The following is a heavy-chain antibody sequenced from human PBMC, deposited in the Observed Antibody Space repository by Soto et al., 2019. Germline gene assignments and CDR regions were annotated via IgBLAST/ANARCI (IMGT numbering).Heavy chain of an antibody. Sequence: VGSLRLSCAASGFTFSIYSMNWVRHAPGKGLEWVSYISSSSSTIYYADSVKGRFTISRDNAKNSLYLQMNSLRDEDTAVYYCARAAYGDYVPPRLNWFDPWGQGTLVTVSS. CDR2: ISSSSSTI. D-gene: IGHD4-17*01. V-gene: IGHV3-48*02. J-gene: IGHJ5*02. CDR1: GFTFSIYS. CDR3: ARAAYGDYVPPRLNWFDP.